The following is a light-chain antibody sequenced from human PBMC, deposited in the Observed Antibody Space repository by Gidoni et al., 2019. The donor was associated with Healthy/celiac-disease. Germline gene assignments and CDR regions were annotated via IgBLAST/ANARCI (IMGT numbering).Light chain of an antibody. Sequence: VMTQSPATLSVSPGERATLSCRASQSVSSNLAWYQQKPGQAPRLLIYGASTRATGIPARFSGSGSGTEFTRTISSLQSEDFAVYYCQQYNNWRGTFXQXTKVEIK. V-gene: IGKV3-15*01. CDR1: QSVSSN. J-gene: IGKJ1*01. CDR2: GAS. CDR3: QQYNNWRGT.